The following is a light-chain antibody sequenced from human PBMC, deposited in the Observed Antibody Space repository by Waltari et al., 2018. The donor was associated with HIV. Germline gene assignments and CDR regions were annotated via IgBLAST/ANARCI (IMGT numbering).Light chain of an antibody. CDR1: TSNIGAGYD. CDR2: GNT. J-gene: IGLJ2*01. Sequence: QSVLTQPPSVSGAPGQRVPISCTGNTSNIGAGYDVHWYQQLPGTAPKLLIYGNTNRPAGVPDRFSGSTSGTSASLAITGLQADDEADFYCQSYDSSLSGVIFGGGTKLTVL. CDR3: QSYDSSLSGVI. V-gene: IGLV1-40*01.